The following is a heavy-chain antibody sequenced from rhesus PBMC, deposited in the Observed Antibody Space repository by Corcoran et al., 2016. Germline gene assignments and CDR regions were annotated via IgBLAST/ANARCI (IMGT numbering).Heavy chain of an antibody. CDR1: GFTFSSYD. Sequence: EVQLVESGGGLVQPGGSLRLSCAASGFTFSSYDMSWVRQAPGKGLEWISAINGGGGSTYYADSVKGRFTISRDNSKNTLSLQMNSLRAEDTAVYYCAKSNWGDYYIDYWGQGVLVTVSS. CDR2: INGGGGST. V-gene: IGHV3S42*01. D-gene: IGHD3-34*01. CDR3: AKSNWGDYYIDY. J-gene: IGHJ4*01.